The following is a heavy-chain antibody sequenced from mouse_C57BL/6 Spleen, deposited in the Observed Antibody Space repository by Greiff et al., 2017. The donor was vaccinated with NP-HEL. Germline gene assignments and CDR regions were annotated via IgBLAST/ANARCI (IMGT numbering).Heavy chain of an antibody. CDR3: ASQGLRRGFAY. V-gene: IGHV1-59*01. J-gene: IGHJ3*01. CDR1: GYTFTSYW. CDR2: IDPSDSYT. Sequence: QVQLQQSGAELVRPGTSVKLSCKASGYTFTSYWMHWVKQRPGQGLEWIGVIDPSDSYTNYNQKFKGKATLTVDTSSSTAYMQLSSLTSEDSAVYYCASQGLRRGFAYWGQGTLVTVSA. D-gene: IGHD2-2*01.